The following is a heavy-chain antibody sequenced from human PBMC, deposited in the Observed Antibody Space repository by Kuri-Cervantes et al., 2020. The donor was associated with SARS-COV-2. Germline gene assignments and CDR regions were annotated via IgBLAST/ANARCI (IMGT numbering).Heavy chain of an antibody. J-gene: IGHJ6*03. CDR3: ARDKLRFLEWLPPSYYYYYMDV. CDR2: IYTSGST. V-gene: IGHV4-61*09. Sequence: SETLSLTCTASGGSISSGSYYWSWIRQPAGKGLEWIGYIYTSGSTNYNPSLKSRVTISVDTSKNQFSLELSSVTAADTAVYYCARDKLRFLEWLPPSYYYYYMDVWGKGTTVTVSS. CDR1: GGSISSGSYY. D-gene: IGHD3-3*01.